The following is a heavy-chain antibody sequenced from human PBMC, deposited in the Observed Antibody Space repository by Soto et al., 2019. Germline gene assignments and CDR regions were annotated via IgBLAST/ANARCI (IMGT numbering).Heavy chain of an antibody. V-gene: IGHV5-51*01. CDR3: ARRYCSSTSRYQGPIAFDI. CDR2: IYPGDSDT. CDR1: GYSFTSYW. D-gene: IGHD2-2*01. J-gene: IGHJ3*02. Sequence: GESLKISCKGSGYSFTSYWIGWVRQMPGKGLEWMGIIYPGDSDTRYSPSFQGQVTISADKSISTAYLQWSSLKASDTAMYYCARRYCSSTSRYQGPIAFDIWGQGTMVTVSS.